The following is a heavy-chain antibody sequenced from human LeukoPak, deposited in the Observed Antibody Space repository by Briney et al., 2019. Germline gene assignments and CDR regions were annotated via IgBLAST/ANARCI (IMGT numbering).Heavy chain of an antibody. J-gene: IGHJ5*02. CDR3: ARDVYYDSSGSLLYNWFDP. CDR1: GGSISSYY. V-gene: IGHV4-59*01. D-gene: IGHD3-22*01. Sequence: PSETLSLTCTVSGGSISSYYWSWIRQPPGKGLEWIGYIYYSGSTNYKPSLKSRVTISVDTSKNQFSLKLSSVTAADTAVYYCARDVYYDSSGSLLYNWFDPWGQGTLVTVSS. CDR2: IYYSGST.